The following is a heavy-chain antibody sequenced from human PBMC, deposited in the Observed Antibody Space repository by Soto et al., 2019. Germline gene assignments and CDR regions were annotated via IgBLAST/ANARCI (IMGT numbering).Heavy chain of an antibody. J-gene: IGHJ4*01. D-gene: IGHD3-3*01. CDR3: AKDRYCDFWSCRYYFDY. CDR2: IRGSGDST. CDR1: GFTFSNYA. Sequence: HPGGSLRLSCAASGFTFSNYAMSWVRQTPGKGLEWVSAIRGSGDSTYYPDSVKGRFTISRDNSRNTLYLQMKSLGAEDTAVYYCAKDRYCDFWSCRYYFDYWGHVTLVPVSS. V-gene: IGHV3-23*01.